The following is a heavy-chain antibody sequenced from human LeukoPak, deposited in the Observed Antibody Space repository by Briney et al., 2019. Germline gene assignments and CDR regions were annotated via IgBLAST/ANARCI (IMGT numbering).Heavy chain of an antibody. CDR3: ASSILTGLFIYNWFDP. Sequence: GASVKVSCKASGGTFSSYAISWVRQAPGQGLEWMGGIIPIFGTANYAQKFQGRVTIIADESTSTAYMELSSLRSEDTAVYYCASSILTGLFIYNWFDPWGQGTLVTVSS. J-gene: IGHJ5*02. CDR1: GGTFSSYA. V-gene: IGHV1-69*13. D-gene: IGHD3-9*01. CDR2: IIPIFGTA.